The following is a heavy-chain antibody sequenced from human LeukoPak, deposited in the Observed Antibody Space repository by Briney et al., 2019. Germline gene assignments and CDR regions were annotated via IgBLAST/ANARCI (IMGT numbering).Heavy chain of an antibody. CDR2: ISDDGSRQ. J-gene: IGHJ4*02. V-gene: IGHV3-30-3*01. D-gene: IGHD3-10*01. CDR1: GFTFSNYA. Sequence: GRSLRLSCAATGFTFSNYAIHWGRQAPGKGLEWVAFISDDGSRQHYADSVKGRFTISRDNSKNTLNLQMNSLRAEDTAVYYCVRDRTGTYTLDYWGQGTLVTVSS. CDR3: VRDRTGTYTLDY.